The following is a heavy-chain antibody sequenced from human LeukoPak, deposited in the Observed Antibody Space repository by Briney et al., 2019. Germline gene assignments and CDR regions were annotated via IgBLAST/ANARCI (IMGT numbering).Heavy chain of an antibody. CDR2: ISGSGGST. CDR3: AKAPYSSSWFNYFDY. D-gene: IGHD6-13*01. V-gene: IGHV3-23*01. CDR1: GFTFSSYA. Sequence: PGGSLRLSCAASGFTFSSYAMSWVRQAPGKGLEWVSAISGSGGSTYYADSVKGRFTISRDNSKNTLYLQMNSLRAEDTAVYYCAKAPYSSSWFNYFDYWGQGTLATVSS. J-gene: IGHJ4*02.